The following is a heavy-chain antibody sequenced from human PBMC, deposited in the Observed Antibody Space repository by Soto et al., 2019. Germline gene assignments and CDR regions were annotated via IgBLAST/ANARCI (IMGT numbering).Heavy chain of an antibody. CDR2: IGESGTPT. D-gene: IGHD2-2*01. V-gene: IGHV3-23*01. J-gene: IGHJ6*02. CDR3: ARYIPGVRYYGMDV. Sequence: GGSLRLSCIASGFTFSNYWMTWVRQAPGKGLEWVSLIGESGTPTYYADSVKGRFTISRDNSGNTLFLEMYSLRAEDTAVYYCARYIPGVRYYGMDVWGQGTTVTVSS. CDR1: GFTFSNYW.